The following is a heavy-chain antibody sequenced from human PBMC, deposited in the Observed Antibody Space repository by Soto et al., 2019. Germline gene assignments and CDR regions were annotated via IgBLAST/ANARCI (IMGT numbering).Heavy chain of an antibody. CDR1: GGSFSGYY. CDR3: AREEGYCSSTSCRLTGVDV. CDR2: IYYSGST. V-gene: IGHV4-59*12. D-gene: IGHD2-2*01. Sequence: SETLYLTCAVYGGSFSGYYWSWIRQPPGKGLEWIGYIYYSGSTYYNPSLKSRVTISVGTSKNQFSLKLSSVTAADTAVYYCAREEGYCSSTSCRLTGVDVWGQGTTVTVSS. J-gene: IGHJ6*02.